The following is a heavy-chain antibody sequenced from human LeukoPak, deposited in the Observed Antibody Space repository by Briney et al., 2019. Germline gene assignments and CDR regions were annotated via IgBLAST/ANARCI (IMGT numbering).Heavy chain of an antibody. CDR2: IKSKTDGGTT. CDR3: ARSSSSLRYFDY. Sequence: GGSLRLSCAASGFTFSNAWMSWVRQAPGKGLEWVGRIKSKTDGGTTDYAAPVKGRFTISRDNAKNSLYLQMNSLRAEDTAVYYCARSSSSLRYFDYWGQGTLVTVSS. CDR1: GFTFSNAW. J-gene: IGHJ4*02. V-gene: IGHV3-15*01. D-gene: IGHD6-6*01.